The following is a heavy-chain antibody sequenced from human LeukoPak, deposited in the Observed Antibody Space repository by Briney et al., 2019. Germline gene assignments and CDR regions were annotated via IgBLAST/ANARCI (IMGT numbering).Heavy chain of an antibody. Sequence: PSETLSLTCTVSGGSISSYYWSWIRQPPGKGLEWIGYIYYSGSTNYNPSLKSRVTISVDTSKNQFSLKLSSVTAADTAVYYCARGGNAFGPWGQGTVVTVSS. V-gene: IGHV4-59*01. CDR1: GGSISSYY. D-gene: IGHD4-23*01. CDR3: ARGGNAFGP. CDR2: IYYSGST. J-gene: IGHJ5*02.